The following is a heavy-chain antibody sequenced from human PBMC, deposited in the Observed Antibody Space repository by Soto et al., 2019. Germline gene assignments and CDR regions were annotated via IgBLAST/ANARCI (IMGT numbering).Heavy chain of an antibody. Sequence: QEQLVQSGAEVKIPGSSVTVSCKASGGTFSNYAVSWVRQAPGQGLEWMGGIIPIFGAATYAQKFQGGVGVTADKYRGIAYMEVSSLRSEDTAVYYCARGRGFYSSSDEFYFYSMDVWGQGTTVTVSS. CDR1: GGTFSNYA. J-gene: IGHJ6*02. V-gene: IGHV1-69*06. CDR3: ARGRGFYSSSDEFYFYSMDV. CDR2: IIPIFGAA. D-gene: IGHD6-6*01.